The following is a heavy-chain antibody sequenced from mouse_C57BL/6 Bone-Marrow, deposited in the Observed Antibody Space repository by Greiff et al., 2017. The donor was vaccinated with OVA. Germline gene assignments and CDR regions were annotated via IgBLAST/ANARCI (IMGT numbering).Heavy chain of an antibody. D-gene: IGHD3-3*01. Sequence: VQLQQSGPELVKPGASVKISCKASGYTFTDYYMNWVKQSHGKSLEWIGDINPNNGGTSYNQKFKGKATVTVDKSSSTAYMELRSLTSEDSAVYYCASGTGDFDYWGQGTTLTVSS. J-gene: IGHJ2*01. CDR2: INPNNGGT. CDR3: ASGTGDFDY. V-gene: IGHV1-26*01. CDR1: GYTFTDYY.